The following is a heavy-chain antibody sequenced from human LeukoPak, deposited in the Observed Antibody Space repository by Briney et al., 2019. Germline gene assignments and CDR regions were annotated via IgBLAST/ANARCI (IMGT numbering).Heavy chain of an antibody. D-gene: IGHD5-12*01. J-gene: IGHJ4*02. CDR3: ASGPRGGYDSFFDY. CDR1: GFTFSDCY. V-gene: IGHV3-11*04. Sequence: GGSLRLSCAASGFTFSDCYMSWIRQAPGKGLEWVSYISSSGSTIYYADSVKGRFTISRDNAKNSLYLQMNSLRAEDTAVYYCASGPRGGYDSFFDYWGQGTLVTVSS. CDR2: ISSSGSTI.